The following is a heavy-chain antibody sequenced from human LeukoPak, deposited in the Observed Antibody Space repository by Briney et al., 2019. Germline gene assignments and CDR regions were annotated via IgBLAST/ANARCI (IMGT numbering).Heavy chain of an antibody. CDR3: ARDFRDIVVVPAASYYYGMDV. J-gene: IGHJ6*02. CDR2: ISYDGSNK. D-gene: IGHD2-2*01. V-gene: IGHV3-30-3*01. Sequence: PGGFLRLSCAASGFTFSSYAMHWVRQAPGKGLEWVAVISYDGSNKYYADSVKGRFTISRDNSKNTLYLQMNSLRAEDTAVYYCARDFRDIVVVPAASYYYGMDVWGQGTTVTVSS. CDR1: GFTFSSYA.